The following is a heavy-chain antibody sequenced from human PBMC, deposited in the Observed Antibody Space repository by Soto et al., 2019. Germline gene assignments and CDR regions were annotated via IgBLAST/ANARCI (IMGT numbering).Heavy chain of an antibody. CDR3: ARDRYGSGTYPSDY. CDR1: GFTFSSYA. Sequence: QVQLVESGGGVVQPGRSLRLSCAASGFTFSSYAMHWVRQAPGKGLGWVAVIWDDGSNKDYIDSVKGRFTISRDNSKNTLYLQMNSLRVEDTAVYYCARDRYGSGTYPSDYWGQGTLVTVSS. V-gene: IGHV3-33*01. CDR2: IWDDGSNK. D-gene: IGHD3-10*01. J-gene: IGHJ4*02.